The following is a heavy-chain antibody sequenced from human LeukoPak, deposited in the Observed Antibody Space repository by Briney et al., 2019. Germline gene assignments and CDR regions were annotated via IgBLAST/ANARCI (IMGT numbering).Heavy chain of an antibody. D-gene: IGHD3-10*01. CDR2: IYYSGST. CDR3: ARQHYYGSGSYYNGAFDI. Sequence: PSETLSLTCTVSGGSISSYYWGWIRQPPGKGLEWIGSIYYSGSTYYNPSLKSRVTISVDTSKNQFSLKLSSVTAADTAVYYCARQHYYGSGSYYNGAFDIWGQGTMVTVSS. V-gene: IGHV4-39*01. CDR1: GGSISSYY. J-gene: IGHJ3*02.